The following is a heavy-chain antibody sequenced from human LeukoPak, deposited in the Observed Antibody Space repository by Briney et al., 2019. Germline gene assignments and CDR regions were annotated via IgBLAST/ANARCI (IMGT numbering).Heavy chain of an antibody. D-gene: IGHD3-10*01. CDR3: AKSPGFSAIHGGPYYFDY. CDR2: ISWNSGSI. CDR1: GFTFDDYA. V-gene: IGHV3-9*03. Sequence: GRSLRLSCAASGFTFDDYAMHWVRQAPGKGLEWVSGISWNSGSIGYADSVKGRLTISRDNAKNSLYLQMNSLRAEDMALYYCAKSPGFSAIHGGPYYFDYWGQGTLVTVSS. J-gene: IGHJ4*02.